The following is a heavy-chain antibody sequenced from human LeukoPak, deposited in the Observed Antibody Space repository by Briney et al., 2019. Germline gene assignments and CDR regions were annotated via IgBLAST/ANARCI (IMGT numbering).Heavy chain of an antibody. D-gene: IGHD3-16*01. CDR2: IYSGGST. Sequence: PGGSLRLSCAASGFTVSSNYMSWVRQAPGKGLEWVSVIYSGGSTYYADSVKGRFTISRDNSKNTLYLQMNSLRAEDTAMYYCARDILAGGTNDALDIWGQGTMVSVSA. J-gene: IGHJ3*02. CDR3: ARDILAGGTNDALDI. CDR1: GFTVSSNY. V-gene: IGHV3-66*01.